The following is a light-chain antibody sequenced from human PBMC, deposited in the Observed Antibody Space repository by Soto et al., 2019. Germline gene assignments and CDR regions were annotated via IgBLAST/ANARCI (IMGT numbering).Light chain of an antibody. CDR1: QSVSSSY. CDR2: DAS. V-gene: IGKV3-11*01. J-gene: IGKJ5*01. CDR3: QQLSAWPPIT. Sequence: EVVFTLSPGTLSLSPGERATLSCRASQSVSSSYLAWYQQKPGQAPRLLIYDASNRATGIPARFSGSGSGTDFTLTISSLEPEDFAIYYCQQLSAWPPITFGQGGLLENK.